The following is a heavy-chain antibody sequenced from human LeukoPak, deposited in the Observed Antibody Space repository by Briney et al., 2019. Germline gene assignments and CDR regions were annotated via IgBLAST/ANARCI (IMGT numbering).Heavy chain of an antibody. CDR1: GYTFTGYY. V-gene: IGHV1-2*02. J-gene: IGHJ3*02. D-gene: IGHD3-10*01. Sequence: VASVKVSCKASGYTFTGYYMHWVRQAPGQGLEWMGWINPNSGGTNYAQKFQGRVTMTRDTSISTAHMELSRLRSDDTAVYYCAREDYYGSGSYNAFDIWGQGTMVTVSS. CDR2: INPNSGGT. CDR3: AREDYYGSGSYNAFDI.